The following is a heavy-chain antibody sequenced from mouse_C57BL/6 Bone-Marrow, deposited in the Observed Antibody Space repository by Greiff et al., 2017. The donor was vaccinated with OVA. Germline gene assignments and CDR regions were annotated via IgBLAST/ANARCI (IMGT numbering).Heavy chain of an antibody. V-gene: IGHV1-69*01. CDR3: ARWALTTVAPCDY. Sequence: VQLQQPGAELVMPGASVKLSCKASGYTFTSYWMHWVKQRPGQGLEWIGEIDPSDSYTNYNQKFKGKSTLTVDKSSSTAYMQLSSLTSEDSAVYYCARWALTTVAPCDYWGQGTTLTVSA. D-gene: IGHD1-1*01. CDR2: IDPSDSYT. CDR1: GYTFTSYW. J-gene: IGHJ2*01.